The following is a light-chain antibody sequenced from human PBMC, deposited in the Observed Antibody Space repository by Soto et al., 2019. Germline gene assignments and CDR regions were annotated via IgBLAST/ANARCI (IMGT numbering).Light chain of an antibody. V-gene: IGLV2-11*01. CDR3: CSYAGNSNDV. Sequence: QSVLTQPRSVSGSPGQSVTISCTGTSSDVGGYNHVSWYQHHPGKAPKLIMYDVSQRPSGVPDRFSGSKSGNTASLTISGLQAEDEADYYCCSYAGNSNDVFGIGTEVTVL. J-gene: IGLJ1*01. CDR2: DVS. CDR1: SSDVGGYNH.